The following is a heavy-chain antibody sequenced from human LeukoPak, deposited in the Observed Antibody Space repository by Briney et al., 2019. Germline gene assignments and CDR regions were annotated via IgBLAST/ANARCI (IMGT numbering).Heavy chain of an antibody. CDR1: GFTFSSYS. CDR2: IQQDGSEK. Sequence: GGSLRLSCAASGFTFSSYSMNWVRQAPGKGLEWLANIQQDGSEKSYADSVKGRFTISRDNAKNSLYLQVNSLRVEDTAVYYCAREDDYGDFDYWGQGTLVTVSS. J-gene: IGHJ4*02. D-gene: IGHD4-17*01. V-gene: IGHV3-7*01. CDR3: AREDDYGDFDY.